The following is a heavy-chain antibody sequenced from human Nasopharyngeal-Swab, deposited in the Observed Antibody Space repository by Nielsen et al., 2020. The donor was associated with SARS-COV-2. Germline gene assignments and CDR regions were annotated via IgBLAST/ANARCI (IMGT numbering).Heavy chain of an antibody. Sequence: GGSLRLSCAASGLTVSSNYMSWVRQAPGKGLEWVSVIYSGGSTYYADSVKGRFTISRDNSKNTLYLQMNSLRAEDTAVYYCAREGSYCSSTSCYMSPNYYYYYMDVWGKGTTVTVSS. J-gene: IGHJ6*03. V-gene: IGHV3-66*01. D-gene: IGHD2-2*02. CDR1: GLTVSSNY. CDR2: IYSGGST. CDR3: AREGSYCSSTSCYMSPNYYYYYMDV.